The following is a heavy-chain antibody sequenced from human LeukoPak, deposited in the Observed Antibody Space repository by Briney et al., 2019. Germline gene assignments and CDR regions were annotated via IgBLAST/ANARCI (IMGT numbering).Heavy chain of an antibody. CDR2: IYYSGST. CDR1: GGSISSGDYY. Sequence: SETLSLTCTVSGGSISSGDYYWSWIRQPPGKGLEWIGNIYYSGSTYYNPSLKSRLTISGDTSKNQFSLRLSSVTAADTAVYYCARGTWGSSIDYWGQGTLVTVSS. D-gene: IGHD6-6*01. CDR3: ARGTWGSSIDY. V-gene: IGHV4-30-4*01. J-gene: IGHJ4*02.